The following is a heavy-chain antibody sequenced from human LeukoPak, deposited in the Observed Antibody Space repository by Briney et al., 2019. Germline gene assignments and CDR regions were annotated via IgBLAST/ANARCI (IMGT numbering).Heavy chain of an antibody. D-gene: IGHD3-3*01. V-gene: IGHV3-23*01. Sequence: GGSLRLSCAASGFTFSSYAMSWVRQAPGKVLEWVSAISGSGGSTYYADSVKGRFTISRDNSKNTLYLQMNSLRAEDTAVYYCAKGTITIFGVVTHFDYWGQGTLVTVSS. CDR2: ISGSGGST. CDR1: GFTFSSYA. CDR3: AKGTITIFGVVTHFDY. J-gene: IGHJ4*02.